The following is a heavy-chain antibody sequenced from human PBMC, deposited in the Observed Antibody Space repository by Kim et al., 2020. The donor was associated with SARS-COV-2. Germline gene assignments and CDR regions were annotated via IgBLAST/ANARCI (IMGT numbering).Heavy chain of an antibody. J-gene: IGHJ6*02. D-gene: IGHD3-10*01. V-gene: IGHV4-59*13. Sequence: SETLSLTCTVSGGSISSYYWSWIRQPPGKGLEWIGYIYYSGSTNYNPSLKSRVTISVDTSKNQFSLKLSSVTAADTAVYYCARDGDGVRGARGYYYYGMDVWGQGTTVTVSS. CDR3: ARDGDGVRGARGYYYYGMDV. CDR1: GGSISSYY. CDR2: IYYSGST.